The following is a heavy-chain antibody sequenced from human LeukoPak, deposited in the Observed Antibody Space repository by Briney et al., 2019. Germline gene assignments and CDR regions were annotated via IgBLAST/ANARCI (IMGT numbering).Heavy chain of an antibody. J-gene: IGHJ4*02. CDR1: GYTFTGFH. CDR2: INPNSGGT. CDR3: ARAGYCSSTSCSFES. D-gene: IGHD2-2*01. Sequence: ASVKVSCKASGYTFTGFHMHWVRQAPGQGLEWMGWINPNSGGTNYAQKFQGRVTMTRDTSISTAYMELSRLRSDDTAVYYCARAGYCSSTSCSFESWGQGTLVTVSS. V-gene: IGHV1-2*02.